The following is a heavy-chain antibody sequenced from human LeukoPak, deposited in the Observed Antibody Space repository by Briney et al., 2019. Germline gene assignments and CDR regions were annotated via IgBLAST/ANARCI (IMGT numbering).Heavy chain of an antibody. V-gene: IGHV3-7*01. Sequence: GGSLRLSCAVSGLTFSTYWMSWVRQAPGKGLEWVANIKQDGSEKYYLDSVRGRFTISRDNAKNSLFLQMNSLRVEDTAVYYCARGPTYQHSSGHDFDYWGQGTLVTVSS. D-gene: IGHD3-22*01. CDR3: ARGPTYQHSSGHDFDY. J-gene: IGHJ4*02. CDR1: GLTFSTYW. CDR2: IKQDGSEK.